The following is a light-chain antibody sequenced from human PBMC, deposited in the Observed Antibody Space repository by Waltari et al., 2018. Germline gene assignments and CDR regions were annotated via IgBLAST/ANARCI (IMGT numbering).Light chain of an antibody. CDR3: ASWDDILIGRL. J-gene: IGLJ2*01. Sequence: QSVLTQPPSVSEAPRQRVTISSSGRSSNIAKNGVTWYQHLPGEAPKLLIFFDDLLPSGVSDRFSGSKSGTSASLAISGLQPQDEADYYCASWDDILIGRLFGGGTKLTVL. V-gene: IGLV1-36*01. CDR2: FDD. CDR1: SSNIAKNG.